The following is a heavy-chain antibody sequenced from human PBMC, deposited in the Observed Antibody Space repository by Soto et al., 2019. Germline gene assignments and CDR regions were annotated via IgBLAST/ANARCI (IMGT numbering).Heavy chain of an antibody. D-gene: IGHD4-17*01. J-gene: IGHJ4*02. V-gene: IGHV3-23*01. Sequence: EVQVLESGGGLVQPGGSLRLSCTASGFTFSTYTMSWVRQAPGKGLEWVSAVLQTGSSTYYADSVKGRFTISRDNSKNTLYLQMNNLRAEDTAVYYCAKDFTPDGYWDFDYWGQGTLVTVSS. CDR3: AKDFTPDGYWDFDY. CDR1: GFTFSTYT. CDR2: VLQTGSST.